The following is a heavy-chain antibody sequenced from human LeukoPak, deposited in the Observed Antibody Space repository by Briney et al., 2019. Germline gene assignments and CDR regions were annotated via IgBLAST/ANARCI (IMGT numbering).Heavy chain of an antibody. CDR1: GGSISSYY. Sequence: PSETLSLTCTVSGGSISSYYWSWIRQPPGKGLEWFGYIYYSGSTNYNPSLKSRVTISVDTSKNQFSQKLSSVTAADTAVYYCARDSADYPYYFDNWGQGTLVTVSS. J-gene: IGHJ4*02. D-gene: IGHD5-12*01. CDR3: ARDSADYPYYFDN. CDR2: IYYSGST. V-gene: IGHV4-59*01.